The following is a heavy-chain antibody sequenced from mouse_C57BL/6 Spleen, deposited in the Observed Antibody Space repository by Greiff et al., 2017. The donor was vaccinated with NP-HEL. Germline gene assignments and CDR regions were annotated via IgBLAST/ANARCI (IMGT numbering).Heavy chain of an antibody. CDR1: GYTFTSYW. CDR3: AATVVPDWYFDV. Sequence: QVQLQQPGAELVKPGASVKLSCKASGYTFTSYWMQWVKQRPGQGLEWIGEIDPSDSYTNYNQKFKSKATLTVDKPSSTAYMQLSSLTSEDSAVYYCAATVVPDWYFDVWGTGTTVTVSS. D-gene: IGHD1-1*01. V-gene: IGHV1-50*01. CDR2: IDPSDSYT. J-gene: IGHJ1*03.